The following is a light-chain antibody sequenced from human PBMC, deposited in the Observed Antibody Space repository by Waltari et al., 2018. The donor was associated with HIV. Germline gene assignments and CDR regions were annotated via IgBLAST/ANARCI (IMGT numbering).Light chain of an antibody. V-gene: IGKV3-20*01. Sequence: EIVLTQSPASLSLSPGEGAVLSCRARQSVSNSYVAWYQQKVGQAPSLLIYGASRRAIGIPDRFSGSGSGTDFTLTISGLEPEDFAVYYCQQYGSSPITFGQGTRLEIK. J-gene: IGKJ5*01. CDR2: GAS. CDR3: QQYGSSPIT. CDR1: QSVSNSY.